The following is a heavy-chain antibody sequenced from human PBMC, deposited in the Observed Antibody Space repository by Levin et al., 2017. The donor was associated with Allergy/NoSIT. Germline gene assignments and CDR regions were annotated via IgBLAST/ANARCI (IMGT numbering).Heavy chain of an antibody. V-gene: IGHV1-2*02. CDR3: ARRLLNSGHDLDY. CDR2: INPNNGDT. J-gene: IGHJ4*02. Sequence: GESLKISCKASGYTFTGYYIHWVRQAPGQGLAWMGWINPNNGDTNYAQKFQGRVTMTRDTSISTAYMELSRLRSDDTAVYYCARRLLNSGHDLDYWGQGTLVTVSS. CDR1: GYTFTGYY. D-gene: IGHD1-26*01.